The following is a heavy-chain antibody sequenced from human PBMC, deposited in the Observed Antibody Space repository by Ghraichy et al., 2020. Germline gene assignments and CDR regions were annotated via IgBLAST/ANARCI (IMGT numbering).Heavy chain of an antibody. CDR3: ATAPSGWHFDY. J-gene: IGHJ4*02. Sequence: LSLTCAASGFSVSNSYMSWVRQAPGKGLEWASALYSGGDTYYAGSVKGRFSISRDNSKNTLYLQMNSLRAEDTAVYYCATAPSGWHFDYWGQGTLVTVSS. CDR1: GFSVSNSY. V-gene: IGHV3-66*01. D-gene: IGHD6-19*01. CDR2: LYSGGDT.